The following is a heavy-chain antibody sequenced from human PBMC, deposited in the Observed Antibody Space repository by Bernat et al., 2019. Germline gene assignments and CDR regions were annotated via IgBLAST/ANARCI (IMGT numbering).Heavy chain of an antibody. CDR3: ARVITGVRWYFDL. CDR2: IKQDGSEK. CDR1: GFTFSSYW. D-gene: IGHD3-22*01. Sequence: EVQLVESGGGLVQPGGSLRLSCAASGFTFSSYWMSWFRQAPGKGLEWVANIKQDGSEKYYVDSVKGRFTISRDNAKNSLYLQMNSLRAEDTAVYYCARVITGVRWYFDLWGRGTLVTVSS. V-gene: IGHV3-7*01. J-gene: IGHJ2*01.